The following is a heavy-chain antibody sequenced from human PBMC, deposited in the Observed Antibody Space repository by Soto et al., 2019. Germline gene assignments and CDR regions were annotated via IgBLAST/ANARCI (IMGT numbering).Heavy chain of an antibody. J-gene: IGHJ6*02. CDR3: AREALHYYNGMDV. CDR2: INPITYSA. Sequence: GASVKVSCKASGYTFTSFHMHWVRQAPGQGLEWLGVINPITYSATYSQSFQGRVTMTRDTSTSTVYMELNSLRSEDTAVYYCAREALHYYNGMDVWGQGTPVTVSS. CDR1: GYTFTSFH. V-gene: IGHV1-46*01.